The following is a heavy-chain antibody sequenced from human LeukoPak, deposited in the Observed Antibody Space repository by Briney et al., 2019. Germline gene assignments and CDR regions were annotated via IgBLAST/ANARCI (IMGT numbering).Heavy chain of an antibody. V-gene: IGHV3-66*01. CDR1: GFTVSSNY. J-gene: IGHJ4*02. CDR3: ARETTVTTGYFDY. CDR2: IYSGGST. D-gene: IGHD4-17*01. Sequence: RGSLRLSCAASGFTVSSNYMSWVRQAPGKGLEWVSVIYSGGSTYYADSVKGRFTISRDNSKNTLYLQMNSLRAEDTAVYYCARETTVTTGYFDYWGQGTLVTVSS.